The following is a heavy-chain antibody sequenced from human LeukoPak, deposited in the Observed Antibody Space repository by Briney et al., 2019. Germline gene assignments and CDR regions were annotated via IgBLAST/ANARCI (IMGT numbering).Heavy chain of an antibody. Sequence: GGSLRLPCAASGLTVSSNYMSWVRQAPGKGLEWVSVMYRSDATYYADSVKGRFTMSRDSSKNTVCLQMNSLRSEDTAVYYCARDLPDQGAYWGQGTLVIVSS. CDR3: ARDLPDQGAY. CDR2: MYRSDAT. D-gene: IGHD1-14*01. V-gene: IGHV3-53*01. CDR1: GLTVSSNY. J-gene: IGHJ4*02.